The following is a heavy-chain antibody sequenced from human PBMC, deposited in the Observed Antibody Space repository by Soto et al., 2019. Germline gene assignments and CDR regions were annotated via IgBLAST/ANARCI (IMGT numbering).Heavy chain of an antibody. V-gene: IGHV1-18*04. D-gene: IGHD3-16*02. CDR3: AREDYDYVWGSYRYYFDY. J-gene: IGHJ4*02. CDR2: ISAYNGNT. CDR1: GYTFTSYG. Sequence: QVQLVQSGAEVKKPGASVKVSCKASGYTFTSYGISWGRQAPGQGLEWMGWISAYNGNTNYAQKLQGRVTMTTDTSTSTAYMELRSLRSDDTAVYYCAREDYDYVWGSYRYYFDYWGQGTLVTVSS.